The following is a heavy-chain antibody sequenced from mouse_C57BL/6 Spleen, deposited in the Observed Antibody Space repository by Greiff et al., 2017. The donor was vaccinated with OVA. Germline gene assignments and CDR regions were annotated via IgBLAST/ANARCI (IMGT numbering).Heavy chain of an antibody. CDR1: GYTFTSYW. Sequence: QVQLQQSGAELVKPGASVKMSCKASGYTFTSYWITWVKQRPGQGLEWIGDIYPGSGSTNYNEKFKSKATLTVDTSSSTAYMQLSSLTSEDSAVYYCAREGHYYGSSPSFDYWGQGTTLTVSS. CDR2: IYPGSGST. V-gene: IGHV1-55*01. D-gene: IGHD1-1*01. J-gene: IGHJ2*01. CDR3: AREGHYYGSSPSFDY.